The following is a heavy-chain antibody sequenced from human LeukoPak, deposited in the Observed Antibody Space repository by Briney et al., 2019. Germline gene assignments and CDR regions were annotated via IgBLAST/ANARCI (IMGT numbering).Heavy chain of an antibody. V-gene: IGHV3-23*01. CDR3: AKDANYLRSGSFFIPFDY. CDR2: IGGSGVGT. Sequence: PVGSLRLSCAASGFTFRRTAMSWVRQAPGKGLQWVATIGGSGVGTYYAASVKGRFDISRDNSKNTLYLQMNSLRTEDTAIYYCAKDANYLRSGSFFIPFDYWGQGTLVTVHS. CDR1: GFTFRRTA. J-gene: IGHJ4*02. D-gene: IGHD4/OR15-4a*01.